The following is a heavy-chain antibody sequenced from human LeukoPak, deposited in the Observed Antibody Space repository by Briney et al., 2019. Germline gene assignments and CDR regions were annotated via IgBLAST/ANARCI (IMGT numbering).Heavy chain of an antibody. CDR3: ARARGSSSGPRIDNWFDP. J-gene: IGHJ5*02. Sequence: PSETLSLTCTVSGGSISSGSYYWSWIRQPAGKGLEWNGHIYTSGSTNYNPSLKSRVTISVDTSKNQFSLKLTSVTAADTAVYSCARARGSSSGPRIDNWFDPWGQGTLVTVSA. CDR2: IYTSGST. CDR1: GGSISSGSYY. V-gene: IGHV4-61*09. D-gene: IGHD6-6*01.